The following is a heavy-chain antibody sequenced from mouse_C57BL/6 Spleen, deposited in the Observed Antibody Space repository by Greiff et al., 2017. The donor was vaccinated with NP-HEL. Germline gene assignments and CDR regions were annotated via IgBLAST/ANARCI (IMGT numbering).Heavy chain of an antibody. Sequence: QVQLKQPGTELVKPGASVKLSCKASGYTFTSYWMHWVKQRPGQGLEWIGNINPSNGGTNYNEKFKSKATLTVDKSSSTAYMQLSSLTSEDSAVYYCARGVNLGRAMDYWGQGTSVTVSS. CDR2: INPSNGGT. CDR1: GYTFTSYW. J-gene: IGHJ4*01. V-gene: IGHV1-53*01. D-gene: IGHD4-1*01. CDR3: ARGVNLGRAMDY.